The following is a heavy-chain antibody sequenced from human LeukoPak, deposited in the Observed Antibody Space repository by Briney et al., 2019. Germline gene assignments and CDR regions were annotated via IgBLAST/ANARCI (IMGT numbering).Heavy chain of an antibody. V-gene: IGHV3-23*01. CDR2: LSGNGNTI. D-gene: IGHD4-23*01. CDR3: AKALYGGHDY. CDR1: GFTFSTYA. J-gene: IGHJ4*02. Sequence: GGSLRLSCAASGFTFSTYAMSWVRQAPGKGLECVSALSGNGNTIYYADSVKGRFTVSRDNSKNTLSLQMNSLRAEDTAVYYCAKALYGGHDYWGQGTLVTVSS.